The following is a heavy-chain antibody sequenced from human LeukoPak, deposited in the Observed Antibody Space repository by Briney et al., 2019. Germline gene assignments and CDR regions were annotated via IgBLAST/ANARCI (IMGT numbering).Heavy chain of an antibody. Sequence: SETLSLTCTVSGGSISSGGYYWSWIRQPPGKGLEWIGYIYHSGSTYYNPSLKSRVTISVDRSKNQFSLKLSSVTAADTAVYYCARDRSGYSVNFDYWGQGTLVTVSS. CDR3: ARDRSGYSVNFDY. J-gene: IGHJ4*02. CDR1: GGSISSGGYY. V-gene: IGHV4-30-2*01. CDR2: IYHSGST. D-gene: IGHD5-12*01.